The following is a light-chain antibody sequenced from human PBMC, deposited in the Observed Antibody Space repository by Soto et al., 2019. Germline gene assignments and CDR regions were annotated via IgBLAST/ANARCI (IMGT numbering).Light chain of an antibody. CDR3: QQYNSYSWT. CDR2: DAS. J-gene: IGKJ1*01. V-gene: IGKV3-15*01. Sequence: EIMMTQSPATLSVSPGERATLSCRASQSVRSHLAWYQQKPGQAPRLLIYDASTRATDIPTRFSGSGSGTEFTLTISSLQPDDFATYYCQQYNSYSWTFGQGTKVDIK. CDR1: QSVRSH.